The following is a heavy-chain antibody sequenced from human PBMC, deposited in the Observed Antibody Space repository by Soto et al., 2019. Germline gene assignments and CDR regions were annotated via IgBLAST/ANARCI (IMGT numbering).Heavy chain of an antibody. D-gene: IGHD5-12*01. J-gene: IGHJ4*02. Sequence: PSETLSLTCTVSGGSISSSSYYLGWIRQPPGKGLEWIGSIYYSGSTNYNPSLKSRVTISVDTSKNQFSLKLSSVTDADTAVYYCAESIYRGYHDWHFDYWGQGTLVTVSS. CDR3: AESIYRGYHDWHFDY. CDR2: IYYSGST. V-gene: IGHV4-39*01. CDR1: GGSISSSSYY.